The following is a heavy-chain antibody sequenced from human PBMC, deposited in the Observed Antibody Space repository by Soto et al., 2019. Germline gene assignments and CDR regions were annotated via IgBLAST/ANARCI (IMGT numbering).Heavy chain of an antibody. D-gene: IGHD3-22*01. Sequence: PSETLSLTCTFSGGSISSYYWSWIRQPPGKGLEWIGYIYYSGSTNYNPSLKSRVTISVDTSKNQFSLKLSSVTAADTAVYYCANRYYDGSGYLHDYWGQGILVTVSS. CDR2: IYYSGST. CDR3: ANRYYDGSGYLHDY. V-gene: IGHV4-59*08. J-gene: IGHJ4*02. CDR1: GGSISSYY.